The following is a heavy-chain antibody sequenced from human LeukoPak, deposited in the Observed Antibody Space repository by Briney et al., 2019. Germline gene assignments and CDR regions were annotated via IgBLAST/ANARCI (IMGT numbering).Heavy chain of an antibody. D-gene: IGHD2-2*02. Sequence: GRSLRLSCAASGFTFSSYGMHWVRQAPGKGLEWVAVISYDGSNKYYADSVKGRFTISRDNSKNTLYLQMNSLRAEDTAVYYCARGLCRGSTSCYTGDWFDPWGQGTLVTVSS. CDR2: ISYDGSNK. J-gene: IGHJ5*02. CDR3: ARGLCRGSTSCYTGDWFDP. V-gene: IGHV3-30*03. CDR1: GFTFSSYG.